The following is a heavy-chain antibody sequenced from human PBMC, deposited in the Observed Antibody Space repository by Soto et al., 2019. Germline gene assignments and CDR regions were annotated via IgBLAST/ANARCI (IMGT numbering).Heavy chain of an antibody. CDR1: GFTFSSYG. CDR3: AKNVRYCSGGSFYSGYCYYFYGMDV. CDR2: ISYDGSNK. V-gene: IGHV3-30*18. J-gene: IGHJ6*01. Sequence: SLKISCAASGFTFSSYGMHWVRQAPGKGLEWVAVISYDGSNKYYADSVKVLFTISRDNSKNTLYLQMNSLRAEDTAVYYCAKNVRYCSGGSFYSGYCYYFYGMDVWGQGTTVPVSS. D-gene: IGHD2-15*01.